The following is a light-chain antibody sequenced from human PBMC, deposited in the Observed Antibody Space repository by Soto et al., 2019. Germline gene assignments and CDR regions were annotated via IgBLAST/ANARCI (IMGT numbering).Light chain of an antibody. Sequence: DIQMTQSPSTLSASVGDRVTITCRASQSISSWLAWYQQKPGKAPKLLIYKTSSLESGVPSRFSGSGSGTEFTLTISSLQPDDFATYDCEQYNSYFVTFGQGTKLEIK. V-gene: IGKV1-5*03. CDR1: QSISSW. J-gene: IGKJ2*01. CDR3: EQYNSYFVT. CDR2: KTS.